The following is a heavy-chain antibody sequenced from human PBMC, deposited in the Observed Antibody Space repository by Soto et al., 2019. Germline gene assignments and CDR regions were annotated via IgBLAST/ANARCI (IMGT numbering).Heavy chain of an antibody. Sequence: QVQLVQSGAEVKKPGASANISCKASGYTFIGYYMNWVRQAPGQGLEWMGWINPSTGGAHSAQKFQGWVTMTSDRSSSTAYVELRGLKSDDSAVYYCARASGRDYYYGMGVWGQGTTVIVSS. V-gene: IGHV1-2*04. J-gene: IGHJ6*02. CDR3: ARASGRDYYYGMGV. CDR1: GYTFIGYY. CDR2: INPSTGGA.